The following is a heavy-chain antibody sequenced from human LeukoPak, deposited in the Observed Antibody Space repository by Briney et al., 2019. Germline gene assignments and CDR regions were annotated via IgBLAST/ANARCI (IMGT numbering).Heavy chain of an antibody. CDR3: ARDYATLNAFDI. CDR2: IYYSGST. V-gene: IGHV4-59*01. CDR1: GGSISSYY. D-gene: IGHD3-16*01. J-gene: IGHJ3*02. Sequence: SETVSLTCTVSGGSISSYYWSWIGQPPGKGLEWIGYIYYSGSTNYNPSLKSRVTISVDASKIQFSLKLSSVTAADTAVYYCARDYATLNAFDIWGQGTMLTVSS.